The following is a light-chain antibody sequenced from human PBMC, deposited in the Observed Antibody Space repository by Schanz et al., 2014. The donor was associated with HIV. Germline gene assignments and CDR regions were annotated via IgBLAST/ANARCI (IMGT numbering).Light chain of an antibody. CDR2: KAS. CDR3: QQYDTDSYT. Sequence: DIQMTQSPSTLSASVGDRVTITCRASQSISNWLAWYQQKPGKAPNLLIYKASSLQSGVPSRFSGSGSGTEFTLTISSLQPDDFATYFCQQYDTDSYTFGRGPSWRSN. CDR1: QSISNW. J-gene: IGKJ2*01. V-gene: IGKV1-5*03.